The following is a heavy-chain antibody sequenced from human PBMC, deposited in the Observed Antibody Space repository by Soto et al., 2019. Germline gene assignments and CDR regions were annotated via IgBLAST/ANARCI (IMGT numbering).Heavy chain of an antibody. Sequence: EVQLVESGGGVVQPGGSLRVSCTASGFTFNTHWMHWVRQAPGKGLVWVSRIYFDGITTNYADSVKGRLTGSRDNAKNTVYLHVNTLRDEDKAVYYCARGGAMGVDYWGQGTLVTVSS. CDR1: GFTFNTHW. CDR2: IYFDGITT. CDR3: ARGGAMGVDY. V-gene: IGHV3-74*01. J-gene: IGHJ4*02. D-gene: IGHD1-26*01.